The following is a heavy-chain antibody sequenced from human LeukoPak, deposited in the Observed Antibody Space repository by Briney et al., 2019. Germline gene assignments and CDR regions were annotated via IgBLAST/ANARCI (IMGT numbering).Heavy chain of an antibody. Sequence: GGSLRLSCAASGFSLTSYSMNWVRQAPGKGLEWVSYISSSSTYIYYADSVKGRFTISRDNAKNSLYLQMNSLRVEDTAVYYCARGGDQLAFDYWGQGILVTVSS. CDR3: ARGGDQLAFDY. CDR1: GFSLTSYS. V-gene: IGHV3-21*06. J-gene: IGHJ4*02. D-gene: IGHD2-2*01. CDR2: ISSSSTYI.